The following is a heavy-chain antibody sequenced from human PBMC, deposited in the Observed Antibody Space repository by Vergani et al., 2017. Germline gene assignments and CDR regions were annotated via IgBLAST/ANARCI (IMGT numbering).Heavy chain of an antibody. CDR1: GGTFSSYA. CDR2: IIPIFGTA. Sequence: QVQLVQSGAEVKKPGSSVKVSCKASGGTFSSYAISWVRQAPGQGLEWMGGIIPIFGTANYAQTFQGRVTITADEATSTAYMELSSLRSEDTAVYYCARCPTDDILTGYSYYYYMDVWGKGTTVTVSS. D-gene: IGHD3-9*01. J-gene: IGHJ6*03. V-gene: IGHV1-69*13. CDR3: ARCPTDDILTGYSYYYYMDV.